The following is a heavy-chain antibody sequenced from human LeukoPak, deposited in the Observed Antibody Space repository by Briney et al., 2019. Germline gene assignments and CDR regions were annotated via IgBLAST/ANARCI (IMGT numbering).Heavy chain of an antibody. CDR3: ARDNGAIRVYYYHGMDV. D-gene: IGHD2-8*01. V-gene: IGHV4-4*02. Sequence: SETLSLTCAVSGGSISSRNWWSWVRQPPGKGLEWIGEIYHSGSINYNPSLKSRVTISVDKSKNQLSLRLTSVTAADTAVYYCARDNGAIRVYYYHGMDVWGQGTTVTVSS. J-gene: IGHJ6*02. CDR1: GGSISSRNW. CDR2: IYHSGSI.